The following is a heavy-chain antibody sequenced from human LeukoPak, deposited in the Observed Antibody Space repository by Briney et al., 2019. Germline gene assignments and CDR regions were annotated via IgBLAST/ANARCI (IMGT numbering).Heavy chain of an antibody. Sequence: PSETLSLTCAVYGGSFSGYYWSWIRQPPGKGLEWIGEINHSGSTNYNPSLKSRVTISVDTSKNQFSLKLSSVTAADTAVYYCARDRYYYGMDVWGQGTTATVSS. V-gene: IGHV4-34*01. CDR2: INHSGST. CDR1: GGSFSGYY. J-gene: IGHJ6*02. CDR3: ARDRYYYGMDV.